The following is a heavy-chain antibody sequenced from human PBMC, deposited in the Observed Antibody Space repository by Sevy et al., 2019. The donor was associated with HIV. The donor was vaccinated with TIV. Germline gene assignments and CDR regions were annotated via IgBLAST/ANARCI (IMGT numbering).Heavy chain of an antibody. CDR1: GSTFSSYA. J-gene: IGHJ4*02. Sequence: GGSLRLSCAAPGSTFSSYAIHWVRQAPGEGLEWVAVISYDGNKEYYSDSVRGRFTISRDNSRNTVSLQMNSLRTEDTAVYYCVRDQWFGESTYVFDTWGQGTLVTVSS. CDR3: VRDQWFGESTYVFDT. CDR2: ISYDGNKE. D-gene: IGHD3-10*01. V-gene: IGHV3-30-3*01.